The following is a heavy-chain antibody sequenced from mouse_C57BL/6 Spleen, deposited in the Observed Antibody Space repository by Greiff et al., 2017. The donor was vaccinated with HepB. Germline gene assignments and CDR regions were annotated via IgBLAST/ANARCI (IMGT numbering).Heavy chain of an antibody. CDR3: ARDVSDGYYGGFAY. J-gene: IGHJ3*01. Sequence: DVKLQESGPGLVKPSQSLSLSCSVSGYSITSGYYWNWIRQFPGNKLEWMGYISYDGSNNYNPSLKNRITITRDTSKNQIFLKWNSVTTEDTATYYCARDVSDGYYGGFAYWGQGTLVTVSA. CDR2: ISYDGSN. D-gene: IGHD2-3*01. CDR1: GYSITSGYY. V-gene: IGHV3-6*01.